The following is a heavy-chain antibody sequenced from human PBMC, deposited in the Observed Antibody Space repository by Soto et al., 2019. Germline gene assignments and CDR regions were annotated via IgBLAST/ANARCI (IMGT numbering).Heavy chain of an antibody. V-gene: IGHV4-59*01. Sequence: SETLSLTCTVPGGSIITYYWSWIRQPPGKGLEWIGYIYYSGSTNYNPSLKSRVTISVDTSKNQFSLKLSSVTAADTAVYYCARDVWAARDAFDIWGQGTMVTVSS. J-gene: IGHJ3*02. D-gene: IGHD3-16*01. CDR3: ARDVWAARDAFDI. CDR2: IYYSGST. CDR1: GGSIITYY.